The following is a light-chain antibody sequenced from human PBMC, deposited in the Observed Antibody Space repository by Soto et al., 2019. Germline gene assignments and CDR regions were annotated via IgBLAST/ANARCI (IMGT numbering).Light chain of an antibody. V-gene: IGKV3-15*01. Sequence: ETVMTQSPATLSVSPGEGATLSCRASQSVDSNLAWYRQESGQPPRLLFFRASTRATGIPARFSASGSGTEFTLTISSLQSEDFAVYYCQQYGASPPLSFGGGTKVEIK. CDR3: QQYGASPPLS. CDR1: QSVDSN. CDR2: RAS. J-gene: IGKJ4*01.